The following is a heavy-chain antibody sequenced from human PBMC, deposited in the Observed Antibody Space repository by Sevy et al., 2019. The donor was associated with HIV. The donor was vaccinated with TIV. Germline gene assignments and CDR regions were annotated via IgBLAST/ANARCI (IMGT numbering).Heavy chain of an antibody. D-gene: IGHD2-15*01. V-gene: IGHV3-30-3*01. J-gene: IGHJ5*02. CDR1: GFTFNDYA. Sequence: GGSLRLSCAASGFTFNDYALHWVRQAPGKGLEWVAIISSDGDNTYYADTVKGRFTISRDNSKNTVYLQMNRQRAEDTAFYYCVREGAPYRNIRYCSGNNCFYNWFDPWGQGTLVTVSS. CDR2: ISSDGDNT. CDR3: VREGAPYRNIRYCSGNNCFYNWFDP.